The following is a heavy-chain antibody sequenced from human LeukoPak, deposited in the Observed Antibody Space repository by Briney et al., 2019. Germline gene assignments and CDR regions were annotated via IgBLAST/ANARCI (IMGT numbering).Heavy chain of an antibody. CDR2: ISGSGGST. CDR1: GFTFSSYG. D-gene: IGHD3-22*01. V-gene: IGHV3-23*01. CDR3: AKIRDSSGYYSHYFDY. Sequence: PGGSLRLSCAASGFTFSSYGIHWVRQAPGKGLEWVSAISGSGGSTYYADSVKGRFTISRDNSKNTLYLQMNSLRAEDTAVYYCAKIRDSSGYYSHYFDYWGQGTLVTVSS. J-gene: IGHJ4*02.